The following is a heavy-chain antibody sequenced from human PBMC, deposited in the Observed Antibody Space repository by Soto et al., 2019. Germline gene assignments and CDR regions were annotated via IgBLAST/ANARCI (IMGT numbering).Heavy chain of an antibody. D-gene: IGHD6-19*01. CDR1: GFTFSSYG. CDR3: AREVHSSGRAGIFDY. Sequence: GGSLRLSCAASGFTFSSYGMHWVRQAPGKGLEWVAVMWYDGSNKTYADSVRGRFTISRDNSKNTLYLQMNSLRLEDTSVYYCAREVHSSGRAGIFDYWGLGTLVTVSS. CDR2: MWYDGSNK. J-gene: IGHJ4*02. V-gene: IGHV3-33*01.